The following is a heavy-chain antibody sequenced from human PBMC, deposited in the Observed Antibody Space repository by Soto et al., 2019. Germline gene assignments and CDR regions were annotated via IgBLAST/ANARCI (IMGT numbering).Heavy chain of an antibody. CDR2: IWYDGSNK. J-gene: IGHJ4*02. V-gene: IGHV3-33*01. Sequence: SCKASGYTFTSYGMHWVRQAPGKGLEWVAVIWYDGSNKYYADSVKGRFTISRDNSKNTLYLQMNSLRAEDTAVYYCARTNSSGFYFDYRAERTLVTVSS. CDR3: ARTNSSGFYFDY. D-gene: IGHD6-19*01. CDR1: GYTFTSYG.